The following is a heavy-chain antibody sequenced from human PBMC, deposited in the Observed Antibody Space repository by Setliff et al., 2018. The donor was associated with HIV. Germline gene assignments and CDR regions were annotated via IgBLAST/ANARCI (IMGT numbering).Heavy chain of an antibody. J-gene: IGHJ6*02. D-gene: IGHD6-13*01. V-gene: IGHV3-15*01. CDR3: ARDVSYSSSWSNYYYYGMDV. CDR2: IKSNIDGGTR. Sequence: GGSLRLSCAASGFTFSKTWMTWVRQAPGKGLEWVGRIKSNIDGGTRDYAAPVKGRFTISRDNAKNSLYLQLNSLRAEDTAVYYCARDVSYSSSWSNYYYYGMDVWGQGTTVTVSS. CDR1: GFTFSKTW.